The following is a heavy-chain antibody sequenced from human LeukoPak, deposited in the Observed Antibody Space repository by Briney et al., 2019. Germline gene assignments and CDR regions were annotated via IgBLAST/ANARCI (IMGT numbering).Heavy chain of an antibody. D-gene: IGHD6-19*01. CDR2: INPNSGGT. V-gene: IGHV1-2*04. Sequence: ASVKVSCKASGYTFTGYYMHWVRQAPGQGLEWMGWINPNSGGTNYAQKFQGWVTMTRDTSISTAYMELSRLRSDDTAVYYCARGVGYSSGEPGMNWFDPWGQGTLVTVSS. CDR1: GYTFTGYY. CDR3: ARGVGYSSGEPGMNWFDP. J-gene: IGHJ5*02.